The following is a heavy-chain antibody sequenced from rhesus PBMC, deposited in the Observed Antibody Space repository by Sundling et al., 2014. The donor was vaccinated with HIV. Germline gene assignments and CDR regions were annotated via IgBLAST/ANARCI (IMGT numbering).Heavy chain of an antibody. Sequence: EAQLVESGGGLVQPGGSLRLSCAASGFTFSSYGMSWVRQAPGKGLDWVSSIGSESNYIFYADSVKGRFTISRDNAKNSLSLQMNTLRAEDTAVYFCARSNSWNYPFDYWGQGVLVTVSS. J-gene: IGHJ4*01. CDR3: ARSNSWNYPFDY. D-gene: IGHD1-1-1*01. CDR2: IGSESNYI. CDR1: GFTFSSYG. V-gene: IGHV3-136*01.